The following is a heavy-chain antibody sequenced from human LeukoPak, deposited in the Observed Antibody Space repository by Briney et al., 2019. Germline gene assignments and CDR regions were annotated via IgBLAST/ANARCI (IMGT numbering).Heavy chain of an antibody. Sequence: GGSLRLSCAASGFTFSSYEVIWVRQAPGKGLEWVSYISASGNTKYYADSVKGRFTVSRDNAKNSLYLQMNSLRAEDAAVYYCAREGYYYFDYWGQGTLVTVSS. CDR1: GFTFSSYE. CDR2: ISASGNTK. V-gene: IGHV3-48*03. J-gene: IGHJ4*02. CDR3: AREGYYYFDY. D-gene: IGHD1-1*01.